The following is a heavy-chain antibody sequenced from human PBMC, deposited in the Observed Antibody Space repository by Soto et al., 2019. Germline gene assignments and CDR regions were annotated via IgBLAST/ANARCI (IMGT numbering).Heavy chain of an antibody. D-gene: IGHD3-10*01. CDR2: IYYSGST. CDR3: ARDSRGGSGAFDI. J-gene: IGHJ3*02. CDR1: GGSISSGGYY. V-gene: IGHV4-31*03. Sequence: PSETLSLTCTVSGGSISSGGYYWSWIRQHPGKGLEWIGYIYYSGSTYYNSSLKSRVTISVDTSKNQFSLKLSSVTAADTAVYYCARDSRGGSGAFDIWGQGTMVTVS.